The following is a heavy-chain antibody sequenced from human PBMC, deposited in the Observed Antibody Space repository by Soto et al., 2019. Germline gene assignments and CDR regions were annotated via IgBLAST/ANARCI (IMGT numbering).Heavy chain of an antibody. J-gene: IGHJ4*02. CDR2: ISYDGSNK. D-gene: IGHD6-6*01. CDR3: ASSIAARSYFDY. CDR1: GFTFSSYA. V-gene: IGHV3-30-3*01. Sequence: RRLSCAASGFTFSSYAMHWVRQAPGKGLEWVAVISYDGSNKYYADSVKGRFTISRDNSKNTLYLQMNSLRAEDTAVYYCASSIAARSYFDYWGQGTLVTVSS.